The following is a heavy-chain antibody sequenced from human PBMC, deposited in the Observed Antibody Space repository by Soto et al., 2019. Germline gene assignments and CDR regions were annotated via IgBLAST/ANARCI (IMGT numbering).Heavy chain of an antibody. Sequence: ASVKVSCKASGYTFTGYYMHWVRQAPGQGLEWMGWINPNSGGTTYAQKFQGRVTMTRDTSISTAYMELSRLRSDDTAVYYCARAWGSSDRYNWFDPWGQGTLVTVSS. J-gene: IGHJ5*02. D-gene: IGHD6-13*01. CDR3: ARAWGSSDRYNWFDP. CDR2: INPNSGGT. V-gene: IGHV1-2*02. CDR1: GYTFTGYY.